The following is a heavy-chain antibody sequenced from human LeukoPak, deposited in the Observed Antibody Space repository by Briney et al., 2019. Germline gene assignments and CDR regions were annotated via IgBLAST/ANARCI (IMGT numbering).Heavy chain of an antibody. V-gene: IGHV4-4*07. J-gene: IGHJ4*02. CDR3: ARDRYSGPGLGYYFDY. Sequence: SETLSLTCTVSGGSISSYYWSWIRQPAGKGLEWIGRIYTSGSTNYNPSLKSRVTMSVDTSKNQFSLKPSSVTAADTAVYYCARDRYSGPGLGYYFDYWGQGTLVTVSS. D-gene: IGHD1-26*01. CDR1: GGSISSYY. CDR2: IYTSGST.